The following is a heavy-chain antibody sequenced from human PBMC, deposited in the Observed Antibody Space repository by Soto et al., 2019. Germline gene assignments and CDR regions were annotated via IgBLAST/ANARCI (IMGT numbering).Heavy chain of an antibody. CDR2: IYHSGST. D-gene: IGHD6-13*01. V-gene: IGHV4-4*02. CDR1: GSSISSSNW. CDR3: ARDSGAAAGPSGGYYGMDV. Sequence: SETLSLTCAVSGSSISSSNWWSWVRQPPGKGLEWIGQIYHSGSTNYNPSLKSRVTISVDKSKNQFSLKLSSVTAADTAVYYCARDSGAAAGPSGGYYGMDVWGQGTTVTVSS. J-gene: IGHJ6*02.